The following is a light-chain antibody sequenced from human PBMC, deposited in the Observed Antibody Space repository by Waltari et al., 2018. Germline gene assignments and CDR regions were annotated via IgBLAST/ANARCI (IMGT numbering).Light chain of an antibody. J-gene: IGKJ4*01. V-gene: IGKV1-12*01. CDR2: VAT. CDR1: QDLVSW. Sequence: DIQMTQSPSSVSASVGDRVPTNCRASQDLVSWLAWYQHKPGKAPKLLIYVATNLPSWVPSRFSGSGSGTDFTLTISGLQADDSAIYYCQQAKNFPAVSFGGGTKVEIK. CDR3: QQAKNFPAVS.